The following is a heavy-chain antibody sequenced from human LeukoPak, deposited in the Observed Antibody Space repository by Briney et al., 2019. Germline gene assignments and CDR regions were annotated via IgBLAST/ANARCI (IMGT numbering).Heavy chain of an antibody. CDR2: INFSGAHT. D-gene: IGHD1-26*01. CDR1: GFTFKTYA. J-gene: IGHJ4*02. CDR3: AKDDSGTFDHFDY. V-gene: IGHV3-23*01. Sequence: GGSLRLSCAASGFTFKTYAMSWVRPAPGEGLGWVAGINFSGAHTYYADSVKGRSTISRDNSKNTLSLQINSLRAEDTAVYYCAKDDSGTFDHFDYWGQGTLVTVSS.